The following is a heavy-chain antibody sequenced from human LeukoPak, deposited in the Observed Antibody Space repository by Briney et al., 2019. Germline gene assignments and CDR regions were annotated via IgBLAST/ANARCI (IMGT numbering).Heavy chain of an antibody. CDR2: ISSSTSYI. D-gene: IGHD5-18*01. J-gene: IGHJ6*03. Sequence: GGSLRLSCAASGFTFSSYSMNWVRQAPGKGLEWVSSISSSTSYIYNADSVKGRFTISRDNAKNSLYLQMNSLRAEDTAVYYCAKERGYSYGPLDYYYYMDVWGKGTTVTVSS. CDR3: AKERGYSYGPLDYYYYMDV. CDR1: GFTFSSYS. V-gene: IGHV3-21*01.